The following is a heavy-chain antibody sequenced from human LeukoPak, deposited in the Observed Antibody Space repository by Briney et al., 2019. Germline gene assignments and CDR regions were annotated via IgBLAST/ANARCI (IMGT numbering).Heavy chain of an antibody. D-gene: IGHD3-10*01. V-gene: IGHV3-21*01. Sequence: PGGSLRLSCAASGFTFSSYSMNWVRQAPGKGLEWVSSISSSSSYIYYADSVKGRFTISRDNAKNSLYLQTNSLRAEDTAVYYCARSYYGSGSFDYWGQGTLVTVSS. J-gene: IGHJ4*02. CDR2: ISSSSSYI. CDR3: ARSYYGSGSFDY. CDR1: GFTFSSYS.